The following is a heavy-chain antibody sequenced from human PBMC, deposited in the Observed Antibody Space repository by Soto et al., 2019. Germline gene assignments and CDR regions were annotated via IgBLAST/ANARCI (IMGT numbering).Heavy chain of an antibody. D-gene: IGHD2-2*01. V-gene: IGHV1-69*06. J-gene: IGHJ4*02. CDR1: GGTFSSYA. Sequence: GASVKVSCKASGGTFSSYAISWVRQAPGQGLEWMGGIIPIFGTANYAQKFQGRVTITADKSTSTAYIELSSLRSEDTAVYYCAREVVGYCSSTSCPPSYYFDYWGQGTLVTV. CDR3: AREVVGYCSSTSCPPSYYFDY. CDR2: IIPIFGTA.